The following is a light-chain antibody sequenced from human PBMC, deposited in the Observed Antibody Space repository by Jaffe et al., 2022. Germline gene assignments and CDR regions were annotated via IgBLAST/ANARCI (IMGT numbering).Light chain of an antibody. CDR3: QQYYRTPLT. Sequence: DIVMTQSPDSLAVSLGERATINCKSSQTVLYNSNNKNYLAWYQQKPGQPPKLLIYWASTRESGVPDRFSGSGSGTDFTLTISSLQAEDVAVYYCQQYYRTPLTFGGGTKVEIK. J-gene: IGKJ4*01. V-gene: IGKV4-1*01. CDR1: QTVLYNSNNKNY. CDR2: WAS.